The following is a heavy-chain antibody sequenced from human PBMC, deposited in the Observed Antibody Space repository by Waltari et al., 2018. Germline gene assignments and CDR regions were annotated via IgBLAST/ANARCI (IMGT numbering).Heavy chain of an antibody. CDR3: ARVSSTTTFFGVESEAFDI. CDR1: GFTFSSYW. D-gene: IGHD3-3*01. Sequence: EVQLVESGGGLVQPGGSLRLSCAASGFTFSSYWMHWVRQAPGKGLVWVSRINSDGSSTSYADSVKGRFTISRANAKNTLYLQMNSLRAEDTAVYYCARVSSTTTFFGVESEAFDIWGQGTMVTVSS. V-gene: IGHV3-74*01. J-gene: IGHJ3*02. CDR2: INSDGSST.